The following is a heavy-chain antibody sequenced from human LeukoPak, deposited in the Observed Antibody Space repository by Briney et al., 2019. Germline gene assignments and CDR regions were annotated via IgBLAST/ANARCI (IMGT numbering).Heavy chain of an antibody. J-gene: IGHJ4*02. D-gene: IGHD3-9*01. CDR1: GFTFSSYA. V-gene: IGHV3-23*01. CDR3: AKGLVNYDILTGYWGNYYFDY. CDR2: ISGSGGST. Sequence: GGSLRLSCAASGFTFSSYAMSWVRQAPGKGLEWVSAISGSGGSTYYADSVKGRFTISRDNSKNTLYLQMNSLRAEDTAVYYCAKGLVNYDILTGYWGNYYFDYWGQGTLVTVSS.